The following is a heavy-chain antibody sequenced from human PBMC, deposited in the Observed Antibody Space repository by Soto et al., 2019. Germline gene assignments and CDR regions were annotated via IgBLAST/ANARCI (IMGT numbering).Heavy chain of an antibody. CDR2: IYYSGST. CDR3: ARVLGLRHGMDV. Sequence: SETLSLTCTVSGGSISCYYWSWIRQPPGKGLEWIGYIYYSGSTNYNPSLKSRVTISVDTSKNQFSLKLSSVTAADTAVYYCARVLGLRHGMDVWGQGTTVTVSS. CDR1: GGSISCYY. D-gene: IGHD4-17*01. V-gene: IGHV4-59*01. J-gene: IGHJ6*02.